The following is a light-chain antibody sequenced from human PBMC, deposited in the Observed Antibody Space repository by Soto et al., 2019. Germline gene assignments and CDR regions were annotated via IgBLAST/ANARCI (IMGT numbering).Light chain of an antibody. CDR1: QSLLNSNAFHF. CDR2: LGS. J-gene: IGKJ5*01. CDR3: MQALQTPLT. V-gene: IGKV2-28*01. Sequence: DIVRTQSPLSLAVTPGEPASISCRSSQSLLNSNAFHFLDWYLQKPGQSPQLLIFLGSNRASGVPDRFSGSGSGTDFTLQISRVEAEDVGLYYCMQALQTPLTFGQGTRLEIK.